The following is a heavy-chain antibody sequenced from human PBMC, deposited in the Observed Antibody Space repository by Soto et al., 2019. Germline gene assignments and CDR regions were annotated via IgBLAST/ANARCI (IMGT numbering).Heavy chain of an antibody. Sequence: SETLSLTCTVSGASISVHSYYWTWIRQPPGKGLEWIGSSYYSGTTYFNPSLKSRATISVDTSKNQFSLRMTSVTAADTAIYYCTRRYNWNDNYSDPWGTGALVTVSS. D-gene: IGHD1-20*01. CDR3: TRRYNWNDNYSDP. CDR2: SYYSGTT. CDR1: GASISVHSYY. V-gene: IGHV4-39*01. J-gene: IGHJ5*02.